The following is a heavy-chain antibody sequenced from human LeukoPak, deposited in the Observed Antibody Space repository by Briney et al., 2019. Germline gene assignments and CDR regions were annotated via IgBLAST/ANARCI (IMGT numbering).Heavy chain of an antibody. CDR3: ARDLDYYDSSGSGWFNP. Sequence: ASVKVSCKASGYSFSRYGISWVRQAPGQGLEWMGWISTYNGNTNYAQKFQGRVTMTTDTSTNTAYMELRSLRSDDTAVYYCARDLDYYDSSGSGWFNPWGQGTLVTVSS. V-gene: IGHV1-18*01. CDR2: ISTYNGNT. CDR1: GYSFSRYG. D-gene: IGHD3-22*01. J-gene: IGHJ5*02.